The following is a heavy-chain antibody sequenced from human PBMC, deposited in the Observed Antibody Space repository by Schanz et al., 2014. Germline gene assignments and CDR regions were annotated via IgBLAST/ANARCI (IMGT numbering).Heavy chain of an antibody. Sequence: EVQLLESGGGLVQPGGSLRLSCVASGFTFSSYAMSWVRQAPGKGLEWVSGISDNGISTYYADSVKGRFSISRENSKSILYLQMNSLRAEDTAVYYCARGVRIDYWGQGTLVTVSS. D-gene: IGHD3-3*01. J-gene: IGHJ4*02. CDR3: ARGVRIDY. CDR2: ISDNGIST. CDR1: GFTFSSYA. V-gene: IGHV3-23*01.